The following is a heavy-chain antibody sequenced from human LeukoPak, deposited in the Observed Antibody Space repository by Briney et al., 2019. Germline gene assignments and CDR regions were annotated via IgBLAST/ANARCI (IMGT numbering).Heavy chain of an antibody. D-gene: IGHD6-19*01. V-gene: IGHV4-59*01. J-gene: IGHJ4*02. CDR3: ARGKYSSGWYLDF. Sequence: SETLSLTCIVSGGSISRYYWSWIRQPPGKGLEWIGYFDNSDSTNYNPSLKNRVTISEDTSKNQFALELRSVTAADAAIYYCARGKYSSGWYLDFWGQGTLVTVSS. CDR2: FDNSDST. CDR1: GGSISRYY.